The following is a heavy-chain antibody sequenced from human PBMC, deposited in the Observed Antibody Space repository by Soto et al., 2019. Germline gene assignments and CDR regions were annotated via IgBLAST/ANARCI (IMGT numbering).Heavy chain of an antibody. CDR2: IIPVFGTP. CDR1: GGIFSNYG. CDR3: ARGGGPPLYYFDY. J-gene: IGHJ4*02. Sequence: ASVKVSCKASGGIFSNYGITWVRQAPGQSLEWMGGIIPVFGTPNYAQKFQGRVTLTADESTSTAYMELSSLRSEDTAVYYCARGGGPPLYYFDYWGQGTVVTVSS. D-gene: IGHD2-15*01. V-gene: IGHV1-69*13.